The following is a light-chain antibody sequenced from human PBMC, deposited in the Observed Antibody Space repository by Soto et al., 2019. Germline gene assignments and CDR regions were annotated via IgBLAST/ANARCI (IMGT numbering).Light chain of an antibody. V-gene: IGLV2-14*01. J-gene: IGLJ1*01. Sequence: SVLTQPASVSGSPGQSITISCTGTSSDVGGYDYVSWYQQYPGKAPKLIIYEVTNRPSGVSNRFSGSKSGNTASLTISGLRAEDEADYYCSSFRSSSTLPYVFGTGTKVTV. CDR2: EVT. CDR3: SSFRSSSTLPYV. CDR1: SSDVGGYDY.